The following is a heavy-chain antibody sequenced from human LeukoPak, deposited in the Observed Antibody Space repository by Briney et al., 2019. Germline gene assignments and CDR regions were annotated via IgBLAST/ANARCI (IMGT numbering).Heavy chain of an antibody. D-gene: IGHD6-13*01. CDR2: IGGGGVST. J-gene: IGHJ4*02. CDR1: GFTFSNFA. CDR3: AKGGKGYSSSWYDY. V-gene: IGHV3-23*01. Sequence: GGSLRLSCAASGFTFSNFAMTWVRQTPGKGLEWVSAIGGGGVSTFYADPVKGRFTISRDNSKNTLSLQMNSLRAEDTAVYYCAKGGKGYSSSWYDYWGQGTLVTVSS.